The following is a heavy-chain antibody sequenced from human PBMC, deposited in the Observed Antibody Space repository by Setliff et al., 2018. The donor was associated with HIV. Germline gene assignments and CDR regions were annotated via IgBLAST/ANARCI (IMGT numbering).Heavy chain of an antibody. D-gene: IGHD6-19*01. CDR3: TKAEAFIAVAGKS. V-gene: IGHV3-15*01. Sequence: PGGSLRLSCAASGFTFSNAWMTWVRQAPGKGLEWVGRIKRKTEGGTTDYAAPVKGRFTISRDDSKNTLYLQMNSLKTEDTAVYYCTKAEAFIAVAGKSWGQGTLVTVSS. CDR1: GFTFSNAW. CDR2: IKRKTEGGTT. J-gene: IGHJ4*02.